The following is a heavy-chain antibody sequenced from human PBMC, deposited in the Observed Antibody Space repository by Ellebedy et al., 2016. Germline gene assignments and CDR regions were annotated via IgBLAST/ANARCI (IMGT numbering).Heavy chain of an antibody. D-gene: IGHD6-19*01. CDR3: AIEISVAGSGFDP. CDR2: LNSNSGGT. Sequence: ASVKVSXXASGYTFIGSYIHWLRQPPGHGLEWMGWLNSNSGGTQYAQKFHDRITMTRDTTISTVYMELRRLRSDDTAVYYCAIEISVAGSGFDPWGQGSLVTVSS. V-gene: IGHV1-2*02. J-gene: IGHJ5*02. CDR1: GYTFIGSY.